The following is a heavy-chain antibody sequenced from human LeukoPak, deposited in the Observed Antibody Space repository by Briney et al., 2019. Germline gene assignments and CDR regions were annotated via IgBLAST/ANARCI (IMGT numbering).Heavy chain of an antibody. Sequence: GGPLRLSCAASGFTFSDYYMSWIRQAPGKGLEGVSYISSSGSTIYYADSVKGRFTISRDNAKNSLYLQMNSLRAEDTAVYYCASGDYYDSSGYYYWGQGTLVTVSS. CDR3: ASGDYYDSSGYYY. CDR1: GFTFSDYY. V-gene: IGHV3-11*04. CDR2: ISSSGSTI. D-gene: IGHD3-22*01. J-gene: IGHJ4*02.